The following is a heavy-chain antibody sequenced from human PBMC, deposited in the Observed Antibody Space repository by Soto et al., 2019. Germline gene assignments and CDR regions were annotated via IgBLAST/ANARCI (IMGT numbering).Heavy chain of an antibody. D-gene: IGHD3-9*01. V-gene: IGHV1-18*01. CDR3: ARDEGGYDILTGYYKAHHFDQ. CDR2: ISPHNRNT. CDR1: GYSFIDYG. J-gene: IGHJ4*02. Sequence: ASVKVSCKASGYSFIDYGISWVRQAPGQGLEWMGAISPHNRNTNYAEKFRGRVTMTTDTSTTTAYMELRSLRSDDTAVYYCARDEGGYDILTGYYKAHHFDQWGQGALVTVSS.